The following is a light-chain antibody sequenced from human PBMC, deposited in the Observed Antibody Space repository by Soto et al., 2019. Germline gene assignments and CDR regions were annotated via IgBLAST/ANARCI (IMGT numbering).Light chain of an antibody. CDR2: GAS. V-gene: IGKV3-20*01. J-gene: IGKJ2*01. CDR3: QQFGGSYT. Sequence: EIVLTQSPGTLSLSPGERATLSCRASQSVSSTLAWYQHKPGQSPRLLIYGASIRATGIPDRFSGSGSGIDFTLTIRRLEFEDFALYYCQQFGGSYTFGQGTKLEMK. CDR1: QSVSST.